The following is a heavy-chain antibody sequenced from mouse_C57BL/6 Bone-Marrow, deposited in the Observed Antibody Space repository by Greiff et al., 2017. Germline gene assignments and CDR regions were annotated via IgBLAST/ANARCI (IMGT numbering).Heavy chain of an antibody. J-gene: IGHJ3*01. CDR1: GYTFTSYW. V-gene: IGHV1-5*01. CDR3: TRGYYYGSEGFAY. Sequence: VQLQQSGTVLARPGASVKMSCKTSGYTFTSYWMHWVKQRPGQGLEWIGAIYPGHSDTSYNQKFKGKAKLTAVTSASTAYMELSSLTNEDSAVYYCTRGYYYGSEGFAYWGQGTLVTVSA. CDR2: IYPGHSDT. D-gene: IGHD1-1*01.